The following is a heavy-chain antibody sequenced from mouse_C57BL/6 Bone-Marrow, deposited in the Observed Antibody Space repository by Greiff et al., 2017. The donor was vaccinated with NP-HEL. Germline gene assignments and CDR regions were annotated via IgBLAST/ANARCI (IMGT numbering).Heavy chain of an antibody. CDR1: GYSITSGYY. CDR2: ISYDGSN. Sequence: ESGPGLVKPSQSLSLTCSVTGYSITSGYYWNWIRQFPGNKLEWMGYISYDGSNNYNPSLKNRISITRDTSKNQFFLKLNSVTTEDTATYYCARGYGRNWYFDYWGQGTTLTVSS. J-gene: IGHJ2*01. V-gene: IGHV3-6*01. CDR3: ARGYGRNWYFDY. D-gene: IGHD1-1*01.